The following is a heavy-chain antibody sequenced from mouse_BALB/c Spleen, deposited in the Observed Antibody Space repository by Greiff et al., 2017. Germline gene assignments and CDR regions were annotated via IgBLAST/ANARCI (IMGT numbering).Heavy chain of an antibody. V-gene: IGHV1-4*01. CDR2: INPSSGYT. CDR1: GYTFTSYT. Sequence: VQLQQSGAELARPGASVKMSCKASGYTFTSYTMHWVKQRPGQGLEWIGYINPSSGYTNYNQKFKDKATLTADKSSSTAYMQLSSLTSEDSAVYYCARSGDGSRTDYAMDYWGQGTSVTVSS. D-gene: IGHD1-1*01. CDR3: ARSGDGSRTDYAMDY. J-gene: IGHJ4*01.